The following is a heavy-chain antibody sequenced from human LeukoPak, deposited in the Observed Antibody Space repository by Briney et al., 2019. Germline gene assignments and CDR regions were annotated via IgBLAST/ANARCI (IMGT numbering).Heavy chain of an antibody. CDR2: IYYSGST. V-gene: IGHV4-59*01. Sequence: SETLSLTCTVSGGSISSYYWSWIRQPPGKGPEWIGYIYYSGSTNYNPSLKSRVTISVDTSKNQFSLKLSSVTAADTAVYYCARGSAMPMDYWGQGTLVTVSS. CDR3: ARGSAMPMDY. D-gene: IGHD2-2*01. J-gene: IGHJ4*02. CDR1: GGSISSYY.